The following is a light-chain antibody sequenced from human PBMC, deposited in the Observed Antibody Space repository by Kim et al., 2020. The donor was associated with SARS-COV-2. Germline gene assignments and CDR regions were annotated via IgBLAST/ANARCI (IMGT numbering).Light chain of an antibody. CDR2: ADN. Sequence: GKTVTISCTRSSGSIASNYVQWYQQRPGSSPTTVIYADNQRPSGVPDRFSGSIDSSSNSASLTISGLKTEDEADYYCQSYDSSLWVFGGGTQLTVL. CDR3: QSYDSSLWV. V-gene: IGLV6-57*01. J-gene: IGLJ3*02. CDR1: SGSIASNY.